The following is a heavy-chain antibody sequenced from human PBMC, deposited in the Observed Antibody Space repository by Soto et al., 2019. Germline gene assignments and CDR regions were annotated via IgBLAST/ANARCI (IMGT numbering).Heavy chain of an antibody. CDR1: GCAFSDYY. V-gene: IGHV4-34*01. J-gene: IGHJ4*02. CDR2: INHSGST. D-gene: IGHD6-25*01. CDR3: ASGGYRTGRDY. Sequence: QVRLQQWGAGLLKPSETLSLTCEFYGCAFSDYYWSWIRQPPGTGLQWIGEINHSGSTNYIPSLKNRVTISVDKFKKQVSLKLSSVTAADTAVYYCASGGYRTGRDYWGQGTLVTVSS.